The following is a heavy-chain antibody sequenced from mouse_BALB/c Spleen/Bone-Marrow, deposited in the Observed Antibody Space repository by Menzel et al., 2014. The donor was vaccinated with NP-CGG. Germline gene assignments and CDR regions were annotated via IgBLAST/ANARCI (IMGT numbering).Heavy chain of an antibody. CDR2: FYPGSGSI. Sequence: QVQLQQSGAGLVKPGASVKLSCKASGYTFTEYIIHWVKQRSGQGLEWMGWFYPGSGSIKYNEKFKDKATLTADKSSSTVYMELSRLTSEDSAVYFCARHEGGEMGFDYWGQGTTLTVSS. CDR3: ARHEGGEMGFDY. V-gene: IGHV1-62-2*01. CDR1: GYTFTEYI. J-gene: IGHJ2*01. D-gene: IGHD2-3*01.